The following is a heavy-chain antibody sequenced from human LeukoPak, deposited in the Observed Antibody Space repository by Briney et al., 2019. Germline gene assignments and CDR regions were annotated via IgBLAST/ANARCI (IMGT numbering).Heavy chain of an antibody. CDR2: VSDSGTDT. Sequence: GGSLRLSCAASGFTFRNHAMSWVRQAPGKGLEWVSAVSDSGTDTYYADSVKGRFTISRDNSKNTVYLQMNSLRVDDTAMYFCAKRVPYSSSSVYFDDWGQGNQVTVSS. D-gene: IGHD6-6*01. V-gene: IGHV3-23*01. CDR1: GFTFRNHA. CDR3: AKRVPYSSSSVYFDD. J-gene: IGHJ4*02.